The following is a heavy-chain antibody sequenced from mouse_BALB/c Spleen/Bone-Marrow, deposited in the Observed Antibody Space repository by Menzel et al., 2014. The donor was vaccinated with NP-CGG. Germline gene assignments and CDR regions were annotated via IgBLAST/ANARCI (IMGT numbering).Heavy chain of an antibody. D-gene: IGHD2-4*01. J-gene: IGHJ2*01. CDR2: IYPGQDRT. CDR1: GYSFTNYY. Sequence: VQLQQSGPELVNCGASVMMSCKASGYSFTNYYMHWVRQRPGQGLEWIGWIYPGQDRTQYNEKFKGKTTPTADKSSSTAYMLLSSLTSEDSAIYFCASDYEYCFDFFGQGTTTTIS. CDR3: ASDYEYCFDF. V-gene: IGHV1S56*01.